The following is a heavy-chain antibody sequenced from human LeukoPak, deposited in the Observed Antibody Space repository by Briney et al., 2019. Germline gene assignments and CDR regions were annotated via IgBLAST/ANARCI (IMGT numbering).Heavy chain of an antibody. Sequence: ASVKVSCKASGYTFTGYYMHWVRQAPGQGLEWMGIINPSGGSTSYAQKFQGRVTMTRDTSTSTVYMELSSLRSEDTAVYYCARVRIVVVTANDYYFDYWGQGTLVTVSS. CDR3: ARVRIVVVTANDYYFDY. V-gene: IGHV1-46*01. CDR1: GYTFTGYY. CDR2: INPSGGST. J-gene: IGHJ4*02. D-gene: IGHD2-21*02.